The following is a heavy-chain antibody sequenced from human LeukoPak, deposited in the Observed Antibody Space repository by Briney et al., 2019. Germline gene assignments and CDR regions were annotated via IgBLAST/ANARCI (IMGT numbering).Heavy chain of an antibody. CDR1: GGTFSSYA. V-gene: IGHV1-69*04. J-gene: IGHJ3*02. CDR2: IIPILGIA. D-gene: IGHD3-22*01. Sequence: ASVKVSCKASGGTFSSYAISWVRQAPGQGLEWMGRIIPILGIANYAQKFQGRVTITADKSTSTAYMELSSLRSEDTAVYYCARADSSQTSDAFDIWGQGTMVTVSS. CDR3: ARADSSQTSDAFDI.